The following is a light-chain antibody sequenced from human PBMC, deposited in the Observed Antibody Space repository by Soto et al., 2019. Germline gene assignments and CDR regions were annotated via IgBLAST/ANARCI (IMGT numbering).Light chain of an antibody. CDR3: QQYHGFPYT. CDR2: DFS. Sequence: DIQMTQSPSTLSASVGDRVTITCRASQSIRYWLAWHQQKPGKAPQVLIYDFSTLQKGVPSRFSGSGFGTEFTLNISSLQPDDFATYYCQQYHGFPYTFGLGTKVEIK. CDR1: QSIRYW. V-gene: IGKV1-5*01. J-gene: IGKJ2*01.